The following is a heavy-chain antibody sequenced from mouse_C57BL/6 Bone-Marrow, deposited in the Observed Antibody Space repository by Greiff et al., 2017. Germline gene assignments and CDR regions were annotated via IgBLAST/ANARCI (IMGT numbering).Heavy chain of an antibody. D-gene: IGHD2-3*01. CDR1: GYTFTSYG. J-gene: IGHJ4*01. CDR2: VYPRSGNT. V-gene: IGHV1-81*01. Sequence: VMLVESGAELARPGASVKLSCKASGYTFTSYGISWVKQRTGQGLEWIGEVYPRSGNTYYNEKFKGKATLTADKSSSTAYMELRSLTSEDSAVYFCASCDGDYYAMDYWGQGTSVTVSS. CDR3: ASCDGDYYAMDY.